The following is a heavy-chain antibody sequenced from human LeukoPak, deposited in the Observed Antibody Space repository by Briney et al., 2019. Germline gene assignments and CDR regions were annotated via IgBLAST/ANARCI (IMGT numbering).Heavy chain of an antibody. D-gene: IGHD3-3*01. J-gene: IGHJ6*02. CDR1: GGSISGSSYY. CDR3: ARPHYDFWSGYPV. V-gene: IGHV4-39*07. Sequence: PSETLSLTCTVSGGSISGSSYYWGWIRQPPGKGLEWIGEINHSGSTNYNPSLKSRVTISVDTSKNQFSLKLSSVTAADTAVYYCARPHYDFWSGYPVWGQGTTVTVSS. CDR2: INHSGST.